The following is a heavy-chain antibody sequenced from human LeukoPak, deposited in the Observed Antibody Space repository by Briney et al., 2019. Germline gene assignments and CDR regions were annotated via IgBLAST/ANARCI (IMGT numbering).Heavy chain of an antibody. Sequence: GGSLRLSCAASGFTFDDYAMHWVRQAPGKGLEWVSGISWNSGSIGYADSVKGRFTISRDNAKNSLYLQMNSLRAEDMALYYCAKGMSSGWYYFDYWGQGTLDTVSS. CDR3: AKGMSSGWYYFDY. CDR1: GFTFDDYA. V-gene: IGHV3-9*03. J-gene: IGHJ4*02. CDR2: ISWNSGSI. D-gene: IGHD6-19*01.